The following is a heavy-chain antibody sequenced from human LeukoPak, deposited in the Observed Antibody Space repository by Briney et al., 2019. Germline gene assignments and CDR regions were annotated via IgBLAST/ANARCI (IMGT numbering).Heavy chain of an antibody. D-gene: IGHD3-22*01. CDR2: INQDGRAK. V-gene: IGHV3-7*01. J-gene: IGHJ4*02. CDR3: ASSHDSSGND. Sequence: GSLRLSCAASGFTFSNYWMSWVRQAPGKGLEWVGNINQDGRAKYYVDSVKGRFTISRDNAKNLVYLQMNSLRDEDTAVYYCASSHDSSGNDWGQGTLVTVSS. CDR1: GFTFSNYW.